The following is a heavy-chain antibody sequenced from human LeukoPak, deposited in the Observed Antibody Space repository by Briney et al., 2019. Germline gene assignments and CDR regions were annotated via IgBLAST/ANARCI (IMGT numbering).Heavy chain of an antibody. CDR3: ARDLFNYYFDY. D-gene: IGHD5-24*01. CDR1: GFTFSSYA. V-gene: IGHV3-74*01. Sequence: PGGSLRLSCAASGFTFSSYAMHWVRQAPGKGLVWVSRINTDGSITNYADSVKGRFTISRDNAKNSLSLQMNSLRAEDTAVYYCARDLFNYYFDYWGQGTLVTVSS. J-gene: IGHJ4*02. CDR2: INTDGSIT.